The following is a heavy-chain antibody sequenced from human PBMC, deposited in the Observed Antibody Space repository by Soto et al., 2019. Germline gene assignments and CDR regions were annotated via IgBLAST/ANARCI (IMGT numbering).Heavy chain of an antibody. CDR3: AKDSIVVVVAANVFDI. J-gene: IGHJ3*02. CDR2: MSGSGGST. V-gene: IGHV3-23*01. CDR1: GFTFSSYA. D-gene: IGHD2-15*01. Sequence: EVQLLESGGGLVQPGGSLRLSCAASGFTFSSYAMSWVRQAPGKGLEWVSAMSGSGGSTYYADSVKGRFTSSRDNSKNTLYLQMNSLRAEDTAVYYCAKDSIVVVVAANVFDIWGQGTIVTVSS.